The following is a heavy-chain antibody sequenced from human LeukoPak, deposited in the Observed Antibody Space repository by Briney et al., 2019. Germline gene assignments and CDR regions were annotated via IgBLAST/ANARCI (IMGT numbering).Heavy chain of an antibody. J-gene: IGHJ4*02. CDR3: ARVGPYCGGDCPDY. Sequence: PGGSLRLSCAASGFAFSTYSMSWVRQAAGKGLKWVSYISSTSSIIYYADSVKGRFSISRDNARNSVYLQMNILRAEDTAMYYCARVGPYCGGDCPDYWGQGTLVTVSS. V-gene: IGHV3-48*01. CDR1: GFAFSTYS. D-gene: IGHD2-21*02. CDR2: ISSTSSII.